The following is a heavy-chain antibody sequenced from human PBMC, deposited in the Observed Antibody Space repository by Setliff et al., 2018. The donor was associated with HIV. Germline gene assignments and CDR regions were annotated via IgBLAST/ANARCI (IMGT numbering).Heavy chain of an antibody. CDR3: ARDSANGKTANLNYLDV. J-gene: IGHJ6*03. CDR1: GGTISSTSYY. Sequence: SETLSLTCAVSGGTISSTSYYWGWIRQHPGKGLEWIGYIYYSGSTYYNPSLKSRVTISVDTSKNQFSLKLSSVTAADTAVYYCARDSANGKTANLNYLDVWGKGTTVTVSS. V-gene: IGHV4-31*11. D-gene: IGHD2-8*01. CDR2: IYYSGST.